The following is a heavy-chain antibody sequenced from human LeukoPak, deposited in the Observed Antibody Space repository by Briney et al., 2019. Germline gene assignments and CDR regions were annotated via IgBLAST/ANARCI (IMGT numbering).Heavy chain of an antibody. V-gene: IGHV3-21*01. Sequence: PGGSLRLSCAASGFTFSSYSMNWVRQAPGKGLEWVSSISSSSSYIYYADSVKGRFTISRDNAKNSLYLQMNSLRAEDTAVYYCARATIGDFWSGYFFDYWGQGTLVTVSS. CDR3: ARATIGDFWSGYFFDY. J-gene: IGHJ4*02. D-gene: IGHD3-3*01. CDR2: ISSSSSYI. CDR1: GFTFSSYS.